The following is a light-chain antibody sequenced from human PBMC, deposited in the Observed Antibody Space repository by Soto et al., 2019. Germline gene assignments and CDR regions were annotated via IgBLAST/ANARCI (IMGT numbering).Light chain of an antibody. Sequence: QSVLTQPASVSGSPGQSITISCTGTSSDVGGYNYVSWYQHHPGKAPKLIIYEVSNRPSGVSNRFSGSKSGNTASLTISGLRAEDETDYYCSSYSSGSTLVLFGGGTKLTVL. CDR1: SSDVGGYNY. CDR3: SSYSSGSTLVL. J-gene: IGLJ2*01. V-gene: IGLV2-14*01. CDR2: EVS.